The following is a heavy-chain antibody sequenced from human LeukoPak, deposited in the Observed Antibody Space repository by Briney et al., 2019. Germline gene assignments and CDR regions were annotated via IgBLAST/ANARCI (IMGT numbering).Heavy chain of an antibody. D-gene: IGHD3-16*01. J-gene: IGHJ6*03. Sequence: GASVKVSCKASGYTFTGYYMHWVRQAPGQGLEWMGWINPNSGGTNYAQKFQGRVTMTRDTSISTAYMELSRLRSDDTAVYYCARDRGGEYYYYYYMDVWGKGTTVTVSS. CDR3: ARDRGGEYYYYYYMDV. CDR1: GYTFTGYY. CDR2: INPNSGGT. V-gene: IGHV1-2*02.